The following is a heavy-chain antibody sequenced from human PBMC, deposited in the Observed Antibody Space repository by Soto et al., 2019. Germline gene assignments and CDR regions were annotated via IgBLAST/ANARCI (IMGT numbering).Heavy chain of an antibody. D-gene: IGHD6-13*01. J-gene: IGHJ5*02. CDR2: IYYSGST. CDR3: ARDFGYSGKWGDP. CDR1: GGSVSSGSYY. V-gene: IGHV4-61*01. Sequence: SETLSLTCTVSGGSVSSGSYYWIWIRQPPGKGLEWIGYIYYSGSTNYNPSLKSRVTISVDTSKNQFSLKLSSVTAADTAVYYCARDFGYSGKWGDPRGQGTLVTLYS.